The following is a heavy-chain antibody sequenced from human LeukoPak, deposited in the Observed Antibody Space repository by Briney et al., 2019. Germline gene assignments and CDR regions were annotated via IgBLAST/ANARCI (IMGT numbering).Heavy chain of an antibody. Sequence: ASVKVSCKASGYTFTSYAMNWVRRAPGQGLEWMGWINTNTGNPTYAQGFTGRFVFSLDTSVSTAYLQISSLKAEDTAVYYCAREITIFGVVTSPLTHFDYWGQGTLVTVSS. CDR3: AREITIFGVVTSPLTHFDY. D-gene: IGHD3-3*01. CDR2: INTNTGNP. V-gene: IGHV7-4-1*02. CDR1: GYTFTSYA. J-gene: IGHJ4*02.